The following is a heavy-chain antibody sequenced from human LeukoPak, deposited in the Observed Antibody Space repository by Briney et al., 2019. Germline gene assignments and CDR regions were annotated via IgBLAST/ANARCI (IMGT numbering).Heavy chain of an antibody. D-gene: IGHD5-12*01. Sequence: GGSLRLSCAASGFTFSSYSMNWVRQAPGKGLEWVSSISSSSSYIYYADSVKGRFTISRDNAKNSLYLQMNSLRAEDTAVYYCARDEGRGYDYLLSYYSYYMGVWGKGTTVTVSS. J-gene: IGHJ6*03. CDR2: ISSSSSYI. CDR3: ARDEGRGYDYLLSYYSYYMGV. V-gene: IGHV3-21*01. CDR1: GFTFSSYS.